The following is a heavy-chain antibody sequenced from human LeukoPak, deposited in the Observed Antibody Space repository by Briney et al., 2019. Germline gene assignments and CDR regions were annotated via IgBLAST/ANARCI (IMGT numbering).Heavy chain of an antibody. J-gene: IGHJ4*02. D-gene: IGHD3-22*01. Sequence: GESLKISCKGSGYSLTSYWIGWVRQMPGKGLEWMGIIYPGDSDTTYSPSFQGQVTISADKSISTAYLQWSSLKASDTAMYYCARSDYENSGYYSHWGQGTLVTVSS. CDR3: ARSDYENSGYYSH. V-gene: IGHV5-51*01. CDR1: GYSLTSYW. CDR2: IYPGDSDT.